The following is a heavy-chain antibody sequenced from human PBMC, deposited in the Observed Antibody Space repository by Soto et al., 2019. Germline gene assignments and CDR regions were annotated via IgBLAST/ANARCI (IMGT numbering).Heavy chain of an antibody. V-gene: IGHV3-30*18. D-gene: IGHD2-2*01. J-gene: IGHJ4*02. Sequence: QVQLVESGGGVVKPGRSLRLSCAASGFTFSSYGMHWVRQAPGKGLEWVAVISYDGSNKYYADSVKGRFTISRDNSKNTLYLQMNSLRAEDTAVYYGAKVAVVSMGQSYGQFDYWGQGTLVTVSS. CDR2: ISYDGSNK. CDR3: AKVAVVSMGQSYGQFDY. CDR1: GFTFSSYG.